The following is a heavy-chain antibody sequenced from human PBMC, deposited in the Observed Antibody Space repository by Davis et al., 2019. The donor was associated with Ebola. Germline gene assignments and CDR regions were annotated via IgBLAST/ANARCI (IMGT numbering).Heavy chain of an antibody. V-gene: IGHV3-48*02. CDR2: ISSPSRTI. CDR3: ARDRRTGGNSHSGEAQFGMDV. CDR1: GFSASLYS. J-gene: IGHJ6*04. D-gene: IGHD5-18*01. Sequence: GESLKTPCAFPGFSASLYSLNWVRQAPGKGLEWVSYISSPSRTIYLADFVKGRFTISRDTARNSVYLQRNSLTDEDTAVYFCARDRRTGGNSHSGEAQFGMDVWGKGATVTVSS.